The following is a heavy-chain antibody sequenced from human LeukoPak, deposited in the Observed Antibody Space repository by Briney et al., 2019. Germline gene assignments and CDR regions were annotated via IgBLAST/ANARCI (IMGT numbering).Heavy chain of an antibody. CDR3: ARARRRYSYGEYFQH. D-gene: IGHD5-18*01. Sequence: SQTLSLTCTVSGGSISSGGYYWSWIRQHPGKGLEWIGYIYYSGSTYYNPSLKSRVTIPVDTSKNQFSLKLSSVTAADTAVYYCARARRRYSYGEYFQHWGQGTLVTVSS. V-gene: IGHV4-31*03. CDR2: IYYSGST. J-gene: IGHJ1*01. CDR1: GGSISSGGYY.